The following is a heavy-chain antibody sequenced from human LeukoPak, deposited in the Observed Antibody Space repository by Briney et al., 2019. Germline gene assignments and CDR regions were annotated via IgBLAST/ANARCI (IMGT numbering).Heavy chain of an antibody. J-gene: IGHJ6*03. V-gene: IGHV1-18*01. CDR1: GYTFTSYG. CDR3: ARGFFWGYYYYYYMDV. D-gene: IGHD7-27*01. CDR2: ISAYNGNT. Sequence: ASVKVSCKASGYTFTSYGISWVRQAPGQGLEWMGWISAYNGNTNYAQKLQGRVTMTTDTSTSTAYMELRSLRSEDTAVYYCARGFFWGYYYYYYMDVWGKGTTVTVSS.